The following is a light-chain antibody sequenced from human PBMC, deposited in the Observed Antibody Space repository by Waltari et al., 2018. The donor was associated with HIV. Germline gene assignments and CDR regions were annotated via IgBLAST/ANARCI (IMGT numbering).Light chain of an antibody. V-gene: IGLV1-44*01. CDR1: SSNIGSHT. J-gene: IGLJ1*01. CDR3: AAWDDSLLYV. Sequence: QSVLTPPPSASGTPGQRVTISCSGSSSNIGSHTVNWYQQLPGTAPKLLIYNNNLRPSGVPDRFSGSKSGTSASLAISGLQSEDEADYYCAAWDDSLLYVFGTGTKVTVL. CDR2: NNN.